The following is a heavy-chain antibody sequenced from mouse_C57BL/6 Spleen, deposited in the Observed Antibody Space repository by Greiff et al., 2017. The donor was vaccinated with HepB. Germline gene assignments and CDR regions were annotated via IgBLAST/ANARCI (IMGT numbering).Heavy chain of an antibody. CDR3: AREGGSSLLYYAMDY. Sequence: DVMLVESEGGLVQPGSSMKLSCTASGFTYSDYYMAWVRQVPEKGLEWVANINYDGSSTYYLDSLKSRFIISRDNAKNILYLQRSSLKSEDTATYYCAREGGSSLLYYAMDYWGQGTSATVSS. D-gene: IGHD1-1*01. CDR2: INYDGSST. CDR1: GFTYSDYY. V-gene: IGHV5-16*01. J-gene: IGHJ4*01.